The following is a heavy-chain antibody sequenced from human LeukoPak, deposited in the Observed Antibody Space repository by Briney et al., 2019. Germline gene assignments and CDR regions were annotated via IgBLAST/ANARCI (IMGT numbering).Heavy chain of an antibody. CDR3: AKGIYRSFGASLDY. D-gene: IGHD3-10*01. Sequence: GGSLRLSCAASGFTFGSYGMHWVRQAPGKGLEWVAFIRYDGSNKYYADSVKGRFTISRDNSKNTLYLQMNSLRAEDTAVYYCAKGIYRSFGASLDYWGQGTLVTVSS. CDR2: IRYDGSNK. CDR1: GFTFGSYG. J-gene: IGHJ4*02. V-gene: IGHV3-30*02.